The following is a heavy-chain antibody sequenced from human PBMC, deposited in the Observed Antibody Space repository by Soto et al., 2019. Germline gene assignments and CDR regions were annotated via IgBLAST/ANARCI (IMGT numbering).Heavy chain of an antibody. J-gene: IGHJ5*02. CDR2: IYYSGST. CDR3: ARHPPRAGLLAYGSGSYSGGWFDP. V-gene: IGHV4-39*01. CDR1: GGSISSSSYY. Sequence: SETLSLTCTVSGGSISSSSYYWGWIRQPPGKGLEWIGSIYYSGSTYYNPSLKSRVTISVDTSKNQFSLKLSSVTAADTAVYYCARHPPRAGLLAYGSGSYSGGWFDPWGQGTLVTVSS. D-gene: IGHD3-10*01.